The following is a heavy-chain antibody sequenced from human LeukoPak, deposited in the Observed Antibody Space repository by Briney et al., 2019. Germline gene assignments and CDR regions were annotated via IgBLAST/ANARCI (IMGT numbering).Heavy chain of an antibody. CDR1: GYSISSGYY. CDR3: ARIDFWSGYFDY. J-gene: IGHJ4*02. D-gene: IGHD3-3*01. V-gene: IGHV4-38-2*01. CDR2: IYHSGST. Sequence: PSETLSLTCAVSGYSISSGYYWGWIRQPPGKGLEWIGSIYHSGSTYYNPSLKSRVTISVDTSKNQFSLKLSSVTAADTAVYYCARIDFWSGYFDYWGQGTLVIVSS.